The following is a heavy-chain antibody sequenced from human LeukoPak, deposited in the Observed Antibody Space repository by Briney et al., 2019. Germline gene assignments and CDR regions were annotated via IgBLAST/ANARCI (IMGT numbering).Heavy chain of an antibody. V-gene: IGHV3-11*01. CDR1: GFTFSDYY. D-gene: IGHD3-16*02. J-gene: IGHJ4*02. CDR2: ISDNGRTI. CDR3: ARDWADYVWGSYRESNYFDY. Sequence: PGGSLRLSCAASGFTFSDYYMSWLRQAPGKGLEWVSYISDNGRTIYYADSVRGRFTISRDNAKKSLYLQMNSPRVEDTAVYYCARDWADYVWGSYRESNYFDYWGQGTLVTVSS.